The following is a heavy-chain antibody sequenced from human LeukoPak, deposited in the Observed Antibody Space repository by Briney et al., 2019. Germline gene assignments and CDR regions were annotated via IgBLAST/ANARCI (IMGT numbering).Heavy chain of an antibody. CDR3: TRGEASGSYNRLYYYGLDV. V-gene: IGHV3-21*01. Sequence: GGSLRLSCAASGFTFSNAWMSWVRQAPGKGLEWVSFIDISSSYIYYADSVTGRFTISRDNAKSSLYLQMNSLTAEDTAVYYCTRGEASGSYNRLYYYGLDVWGQGTTVTVSS. J-gene: IGHJ6*02. CDR1: GFTFSNAW. CDR2: IDISSSYI. D-gene: IGHD3-10*01.